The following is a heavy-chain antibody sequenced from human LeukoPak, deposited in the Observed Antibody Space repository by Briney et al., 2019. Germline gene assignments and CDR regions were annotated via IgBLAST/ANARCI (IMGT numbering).Heavy chain of an antibody. V-gene: IGHV7-4-1*02. CDR1: GYTFTTNA. CDR3: ARERITMVRGVFPYNWFDP. CDR2: INTNTGNP. Sequence: ASVKVSCKASGYTFTTNAMNWVRQAPGQGLEWMGWINTNTGNPTYAQGFTGRFVFSLDTSVSTAYLQISSLKAEDTAVYYCARERITMVRGVFPYNWFDPWGQGTLVTVSS. J-gene: IGHJ5*02. D-gene: IGHD3-10*01.